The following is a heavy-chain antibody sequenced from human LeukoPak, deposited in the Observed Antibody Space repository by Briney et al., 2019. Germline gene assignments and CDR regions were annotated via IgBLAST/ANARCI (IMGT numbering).Heavy chain of an antibody. J-gene: IGHJ6*02. Sequence: GGSLRLSCAASGFTFDEYAMHWVRQAPGKGLEWVSLISGGGGSTHYAESVKGRFTISRDNRKNSLHLQMNSLRTEDTALYYCAKDSSSRSLTRYYYYGMDVWGQGTTVTVSS. V-gene: IGHV3-43*02. CDR3: AKDSSSRSLTRYYYYGMDV. D-gene: IGHD6-13*01. CDR2: ISGGGGST. CDR1: GFTFDEYA.